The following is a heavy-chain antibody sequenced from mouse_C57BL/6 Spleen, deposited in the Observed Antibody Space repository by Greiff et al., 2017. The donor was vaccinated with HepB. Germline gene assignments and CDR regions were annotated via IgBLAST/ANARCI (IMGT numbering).Heavy chain of an antibody. V-gene: IGHV14-3*01. CDR2: IDPANGNT. J-gene: IGHJ1*03. Sequence: EVKLVESVAELVRPGASVKLSCTASGFNIKNTYMHWVKQRPEQGLEWIGRIDPANGNTKYAPKFQGKATITADTSSNTAYLQLSSLTSEDTAIYYCAHYYGSRGYFDVWGTGTTVTVSS. D-gene: IGHD1-1*01. CDR3: AHYYGSRGYFDV. CDR1: GFNIKNTY.